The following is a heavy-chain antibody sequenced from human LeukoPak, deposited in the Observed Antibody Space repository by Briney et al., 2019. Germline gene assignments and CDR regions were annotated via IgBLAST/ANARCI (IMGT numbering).Heavy chain of an antibody. CDR1: GFTFSSYA. V-gene: IGHV3-23*01. J-gene: IGHJ4*02. D-gene: IGHD1-14*01. Sequence: GGSLRLSCAASGFTFSSYAMSWVRQAPGKGVEWVSAISGSGGSTYYADPVKGRFTIPRDNSKNTLYLQMNSLRAEDTAVYYCAKHPGGNPGLFDYWGQGTLVSVSS. CDR3: AKHPGGNPGLFDY. CDR2: ISGSGGST.